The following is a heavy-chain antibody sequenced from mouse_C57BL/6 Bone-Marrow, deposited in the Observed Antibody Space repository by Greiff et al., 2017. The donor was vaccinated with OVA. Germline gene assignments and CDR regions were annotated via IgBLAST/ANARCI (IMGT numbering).Heavy chain of an antibody. D-gene: IGHD1-1*01. Sequence: QVQLQQPGAELVMPGASVKLSCKASGYTFTSYWMHWVKQRPGQGLEWIGEIDPSDSYTNYNQKFKGKSTLTVDKSSSTAYMQLSSLTSEDSAVYYCPREGLTTVVAYYFDYWGQGTTLTVSS. CDR3: PREGLTTVVAYYFDY. CDR1: GYTFTSYW. V-gene: IGHV1-69*01. CDR2: IDPSDSYT. J-gene: IGHJ2*01.